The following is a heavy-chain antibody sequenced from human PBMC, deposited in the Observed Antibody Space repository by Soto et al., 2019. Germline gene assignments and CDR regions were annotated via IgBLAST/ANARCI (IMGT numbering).Heavy chain of an antibody. V-gene: IGHV1-69*06. J-gene: IGHJ6*02. D-gene: IGHD6-13*01. CDR2: IIPIFGTA. CDR3: ARGGGHGEYSSSWYRSYYYYGMDV. Sequence: QVQLVQSGAEVKKPGSSVKVSCKASGGTFSSYAISWVRQAPGQGLEWMGGIIPIFGTANYAQKFQGRVTITADKSTSTAYMELSSLRSEDTAVYYCARGGGHGEYSSSWYRSYYYYGMDVWGQGTTVTVSS. CDR1: GGTFSSYA.